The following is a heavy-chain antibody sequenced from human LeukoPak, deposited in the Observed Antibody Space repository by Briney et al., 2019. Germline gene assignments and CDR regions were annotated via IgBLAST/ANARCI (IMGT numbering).Heavy chain of an antibody. D-gene: IGHD6-13*01. V-gene: IGHV1-69*01. CDR2: IIPIFGTA. CDR1: GGTFSSYA. J-gene: IGHJ4*02. CDR3: ARTRMYQGKSQQLVDFDY. Sequence: ASVKASCKASGGTFSSYAISWVRQAPGQGLEWMGGIIPIFGTANYAQKFQGRVTITADESTSTAYMELSSLRSEDTAVYYCARTRMYQGKSQQLVDFDYWGQGTLVTVSS.